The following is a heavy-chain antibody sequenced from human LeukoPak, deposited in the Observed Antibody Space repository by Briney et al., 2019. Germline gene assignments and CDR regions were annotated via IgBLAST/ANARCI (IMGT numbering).Heavy chain of an antibody. CDR3: ARSDLATITAGPFEY. V-gene: IGHV1-18*01. J-gene: IGHJ4*02. CDR2: ISGHQGNT. D-gene: IGHD5-12*01. Sequence: GASVKVSCKASGYTFTNYGITWVRQAPGQGLEWMGWISGHQGNTKYAQNLQGRVTMTIDTSTSTAYMDLRSLRSDDTAIYFCARSDLATITAGPFEYWGQGTLVAVSS. CDR1: GYTFTNYG.